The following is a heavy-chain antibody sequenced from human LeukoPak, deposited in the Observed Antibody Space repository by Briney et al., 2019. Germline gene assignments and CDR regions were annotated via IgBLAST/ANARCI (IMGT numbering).Heavy chain of an antibody. D-gene: IGHD1-26*01. CDR2: ISGSGGRT. CDR1: GFTFSSDV. V-gene: IGHV3-23*01. Sequence: GGSLRLSCAASGFTFSSDVMSWVRQAPGKGLEWVSAISGSGGRTYYADSVKGRFTISRDNSKNTLYLQMNSLRAEDTAVYYCAKDRAPRQYYFDYWGQGTLVTVSS. J-gene: IGHJ4*02. CDR3: AKDRAPRQYYFDY.